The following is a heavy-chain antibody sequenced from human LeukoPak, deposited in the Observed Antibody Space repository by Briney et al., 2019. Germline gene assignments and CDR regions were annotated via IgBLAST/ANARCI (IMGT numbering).Heavy chain of an antibody. Sequence: GGSLRLSCAASGFTFSSSEMNWVRQAPGKGLEWVSYISSSGSTIYYADSVKGRFTISRDNAKNSLYLQMNSLRAEDTAVYYCARDKLSTVTMIRFDPWGQGTLVTVSS. CDR1: GFTFSSSE. J-gene: IGHJ5*02. V-gene: IGHV3-48*03. CDR2: ISSSGSTI. D-gene: IGHD4-17*01. CDR3: ARDKLSTVTMIRFDP.